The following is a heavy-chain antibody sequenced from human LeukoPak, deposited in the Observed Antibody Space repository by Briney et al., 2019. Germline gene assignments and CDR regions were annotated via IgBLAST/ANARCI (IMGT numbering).Heavy chain of an antibody. V-gene: IGHV1-3*01. Sequence: ASVKVSCKASGGTFSSYAISWVRQAPGQRLEWMGWINAGNGNTKYSQKFQGRVTITRDTSASTAYMELSSLRSEDTAVYYCARWLGGNWFDPWGQGTLVTVSS. D-gene: IGHD3-16*01. CDR3: ARWLGGNWFDP. CDR2: INAGNGNT. J-gene: IGHJ5*02. CDR1: GGTFSSYA.